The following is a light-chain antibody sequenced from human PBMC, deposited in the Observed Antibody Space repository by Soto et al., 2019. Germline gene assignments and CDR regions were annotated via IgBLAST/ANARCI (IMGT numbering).Light chain of an antibody. Sequence: QSALTQPASVSGSPGQSITISCTGTSSDVGGYNFVSWYQHRPGTAPQLMIFDVSNRPSGVSNRFSGSKSGNTASLTISGLQAEDDDDYYCSLFTSSTTLFGGGTKLTVL. CDR2: DVS. V-gene: IGLV2-14*03. J-gene: IGLJ2*01. CDR1: SSDVGGYNF. CDR3: SLFTSSTTL.